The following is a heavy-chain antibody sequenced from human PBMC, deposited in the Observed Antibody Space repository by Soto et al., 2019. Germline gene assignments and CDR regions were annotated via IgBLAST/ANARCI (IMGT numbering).Heavy chain of an antibody. Sequence: QEQLVESGGGFVKSGGSLRLSCVVSGFTFSDYYMSWLRQAPGKGPEWISHISQSGSDVYYAASVRGRFTISRDNAKNSLYLQMNTVRAEDTAVYYCARPRRDGYNYLFDPWGQGTLVTVSS. J-gene: IGHJ5*02. CDR1: GFTFSDYY. CDR3: ARPRRDGYNYLFDP. V-gene: IGHV3-11*01. D-gene: IGHD5-12*01. CDR2: ISQSGSDV.